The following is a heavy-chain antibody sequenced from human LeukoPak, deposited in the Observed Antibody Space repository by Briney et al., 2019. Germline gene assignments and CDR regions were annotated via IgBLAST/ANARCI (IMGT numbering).Heavy chain of an antibody. CDR2: IIPIFGTA. D-gene: IGHD4-23*01. Sequence: LVKVSCKASGGTFSSYAISWVRQAPGQGLEWMGGIIPIFGTANYAQKFQGRVTIIADESTSTAYMELSSLRSEDTAVYYCAVTVVTPRGYYYGMDVWGQGTTVTVSS. J-gene: IGHJ6*02. CDR3: AVTVVTPRGYYYGMDV. V-gene: IGHV1-69*13. CDR1: GGTFSSYA.